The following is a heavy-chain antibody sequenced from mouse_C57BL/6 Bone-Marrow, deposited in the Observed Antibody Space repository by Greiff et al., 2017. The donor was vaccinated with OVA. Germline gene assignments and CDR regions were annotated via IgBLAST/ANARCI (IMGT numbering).Heavy chain of an antibody. J-gene: IGHJ3*01. CDR3: ARTYDGYPAWFAY. D-gene: IGHD2-3*01. CDR1: GFSLTSYG. CDR2: IWSGGST. Sequence: QVQLQQSGPGLVQPSQRLSITCTVSGFSLTSYGVHWVRQSPGKGLEWLGVIWSGGSTDYNAAFISRLSISKDNSKSQVFFKMNSLRADDTAIYYCARTYDGYPAWFAYWGQGTLVTVSA. V-gene: IGHV2-2*01.